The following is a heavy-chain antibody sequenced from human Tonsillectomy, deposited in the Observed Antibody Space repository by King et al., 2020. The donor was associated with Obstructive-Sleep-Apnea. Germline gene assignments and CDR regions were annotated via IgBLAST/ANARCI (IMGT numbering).Heavy chain of an antibody. V-gene: IGHV3-48*04. CDR1: GFTFSSYG. Sequence: VQLVESGGGLVQPGGSLRLSRAASGFTFSSYGMNWVRQAPGKGLEWVSYISSSTSTIYYADSVKGRFTISRDNAKNSLYLQMNSLRAEDTAVYYCARGSMKAGFDFWGQGTLVTVSS. CDR3: ARGSMKAGFDF. J-gene: IGHJ4*02. CDR2: ISSSTSTI.